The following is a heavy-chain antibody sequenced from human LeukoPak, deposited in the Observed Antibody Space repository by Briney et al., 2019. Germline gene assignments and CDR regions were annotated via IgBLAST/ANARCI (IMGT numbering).Heavy chain of an antibody. Sequence: GGSLRLSCAACGFTFSCYAMHWLRQAAGKGVEWGAVISYDGSNKYYADSVKGRFTISRDNSKNTLYLQMNSLGAEDTAVYYCARAPYYYDRSGLQYFDYWGQGTLVTVSS. J-gene: IGHJ4*02. CDR3: ARAPYYYDRSGLQYFDY. CDR2: ISYDGSNK. D-gene: IGHD3-22*01. CDR1: GFTFSCYA. V-gene: IGHV3-30*04.